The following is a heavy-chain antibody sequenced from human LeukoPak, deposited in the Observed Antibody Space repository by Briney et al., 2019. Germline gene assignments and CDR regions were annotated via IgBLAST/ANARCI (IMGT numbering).Heavy chain of an antibody. CDR1: GGSFSGYY. V-gene: IGHV4-34*01. CDR2: INHSGST. D-gene: IGHD3-22*01. J-gene: IGHJ4*02. CDR3: ARANYYDSSGYSY. Sequence: KPSETLSLTCAVYGGSFSGYYWSWIRQPPGKGLEWIGEINHSGSTNYNPSLKSQVTISVDTSKNQFSLKLSSVTAADTAVYYCARANYYDSSGYSYWGQGTLVTVSS.